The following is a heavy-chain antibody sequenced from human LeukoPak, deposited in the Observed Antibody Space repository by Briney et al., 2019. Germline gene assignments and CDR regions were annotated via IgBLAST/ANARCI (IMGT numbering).Heavy chain of an antibody. J-gene: IGHJ4*02. CDR1: GGSISSSSYY. D-gene: IGHD7-27*01. CDR2: IYYSGST. Sequence: SETLSLTCTVSGGSISSSSYYWGWIRQPPGKGLEWIGSIYYSGSTYYNPSLKSRVTISADTSKNQFSLKLSSVTAADTAVYYCARLNWGSPWDWTDDYWGQGTLVTVS. V-gene: IGHV4-39*07. CDR3: ARLNWGSPWDWTDDY.